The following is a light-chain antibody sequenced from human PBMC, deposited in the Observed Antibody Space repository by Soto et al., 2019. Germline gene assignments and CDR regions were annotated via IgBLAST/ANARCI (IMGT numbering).Light chain of an antibody. Sequence: QSVLTQPASVSGSPGQSITISCTGTSSDVGSYNLVSWYQQHPGKAPKLMIYEGSKRPSGVSNRFSGSKSGNTASLTISGLQAEDEADYYCCSYAGSGTFDVVFGGGTKVTVL. J-gene: IGLJ2*01. V-gene: IGLV2-23*03. CDR3: CSYAGSGTFDVV. CDR1: SSDVGSYNL. CDR2: EGS.